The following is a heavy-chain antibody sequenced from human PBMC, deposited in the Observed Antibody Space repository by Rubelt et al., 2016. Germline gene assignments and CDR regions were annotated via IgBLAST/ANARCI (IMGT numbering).Heavy chain of an antibody. CDR2: IYSGGST. CDR3: AIELGYSYGDGYFDY. D-gene: IGHD5-18*01. V-gene: IGHV3-66*01. CDR1: GFSVSTNY. Sequence: AASGFSVSTNYMSWVRQAPGKGLEWVSVIYSGGSTYYADSVKGRFTISRDNSKNTLYLQMNSLRAEDTAVYYCAIELGYSYGDGYFDYWGQGTLVTVSS. J-gene: IGHJ4*02.